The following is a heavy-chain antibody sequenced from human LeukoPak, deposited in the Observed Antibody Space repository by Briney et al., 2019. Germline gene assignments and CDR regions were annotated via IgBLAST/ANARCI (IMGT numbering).Heavy chain of an antibody. CDR3: ARGLLGFMRSDYSNYWDNWFDP. CDR1: GYTFTIYD. J-gene: IGHJ5*02. D-gene: IGHD4-11*01. CDR2: MNPNSGNT. V-gene: IGHV1-8*03. Sequence: ASVKVSCKASGYTFTIYDINWVRQATGQGLEWMGWMNPNSGNTGYAQKFQGRVTITRNTSISTAYMELSSLRFEDTAVYYCARGLLGFMRSDYSNYWDNWFDPWGQGTLVTVSS.